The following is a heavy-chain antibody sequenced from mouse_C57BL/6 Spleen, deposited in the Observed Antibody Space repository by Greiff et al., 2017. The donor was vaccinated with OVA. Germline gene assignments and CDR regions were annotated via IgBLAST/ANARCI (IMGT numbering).Heavy chain of an antibody. CDR3: ARHEGTTVVATDYFDY. D-gene: IGHD1-1*01. CDR2: ISGGGGNT. Sequence: EVMLVESGGGLVKPGGSLKLSCAASGFTFSSYTMSWVRQTPEKRLEWVATISGGGGNTYYPDSVKGRFTISRDNAKNTLYLQMSSLRSEDTALYYCARHEGTTVVATDYFDYWGQGTTLTVSS. CDR1: GFTFSSYT. V-gene: IGHV5-9*01. J-gene: IGHJ2*01.